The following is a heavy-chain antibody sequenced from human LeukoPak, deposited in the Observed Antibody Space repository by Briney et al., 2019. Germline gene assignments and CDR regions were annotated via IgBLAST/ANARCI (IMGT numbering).Heavy chain of an antibody. V-gene: IGHV4-34*01. J-gene: IGHJ5*02. Sequence: TLSLTCAVYGGSFSSCYWSWIRQPPGKGLEWIGEINHSGSTNYNPSLKSRVTISVDTSKNQFSLKLSSVTAADTAVYYCARGARYVWGSYRTNWFDPWGQGTLVTVSS. D-gene: IGHD3-16*02. CDR2: INHSGST. CDR3: ARGARYVWGSYRTNWFDP. CDR1: GGSFSSCY.